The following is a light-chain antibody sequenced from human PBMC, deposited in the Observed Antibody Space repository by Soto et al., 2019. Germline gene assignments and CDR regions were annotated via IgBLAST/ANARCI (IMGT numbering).Light chain of an antibody. CDR2: KPS. Sequence: IQLTLSPSTMSASVGDSVTITCRASQSVSSWLAWFQQKPGKAPKLLIYKPSSLQSGVPSRFSGGGSGTEFTLTISILQPDDFATYYSQQYKPHWTFGQGTKVDI. V-gene: IGKV1-5*03. CDR3: QQYKPHWT. J-gene: IGKJ1*01. CDR1: QSVSSW.